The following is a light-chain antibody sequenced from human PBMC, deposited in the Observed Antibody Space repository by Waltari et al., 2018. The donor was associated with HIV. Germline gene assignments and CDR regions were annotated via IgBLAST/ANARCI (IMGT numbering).Light chain of an antibody. CDR3: SSYAGSNNLV. CDR2: EVT. J-gene: IGLJ2*01. Sequence: QSALTQPPSASGSPGQSVTISCTGTSSDVGGYNFVSWYQQHPGKAPKLMIFEVTKRPSGVPARFSGAKSGNTASLTVSGVQADDEADYYCSSYAGSNNLVFGGGTKLTVL. CDR1: SSDVGGYNF. V-gene: IGLV2-8*01.